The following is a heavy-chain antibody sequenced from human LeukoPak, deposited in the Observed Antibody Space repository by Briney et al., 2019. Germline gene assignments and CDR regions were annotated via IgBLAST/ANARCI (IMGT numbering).Heavy chain of an antibody. J-gene: IGHJ6*03. D-gene: IGHD3-22*01. CDR1: GFTFSSSA. Sequence: SVKVSCKASGFTFSSSAVQWVRQARGQRLEWIGWIVVGSGNTNYAQKFQERVTITRDMSTSTAYMELNSLRSEDTAVYYCAATQAENGDYYDRKRRDHYYYYMDVWGKGTTVTVSS. V-gene: IGHV1-58*01. CDR2: IVVGSGNT. CDR3: AATQAENGDYYDRKRRDHYYYYMDV.